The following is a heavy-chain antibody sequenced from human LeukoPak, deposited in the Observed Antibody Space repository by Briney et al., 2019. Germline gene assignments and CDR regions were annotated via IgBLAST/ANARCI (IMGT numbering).Heavy chain of an antibody. Sequence: GGSLRLSCAAYGFTFSSYSMNWVRQAPGKGLEWVSSISSSSSYIYYADSVKGRFTISRDNAKNSLYLQMNSLRAEDTAVYYCARAYCGGDCYSRVNWDAFDIWGQGTMVTVSS. V-gene: IGHV3-21*01. D-gene: IGHD2-21*02. J-gene: IGHJ3*02. CDR1: GFTFSSYS. CDR2: ISSSSSYI. CDR3: ARAYCGGDCYSRVNWDAFDI.